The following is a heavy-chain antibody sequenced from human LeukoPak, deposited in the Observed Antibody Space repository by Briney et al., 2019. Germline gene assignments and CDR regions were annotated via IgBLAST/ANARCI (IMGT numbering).Heavy chain of an antibody. J-gene: IGHJ5*02. D-gene: IGHD5-24*01. CDR2: INPNSGDT. Sequence: ASVKVSCKAAGYTFTAYFIHWVRQAPGQGLEWMGRINPNSGDTNYAQRFQGRVTMTRDTSTSTAYMELSRLTSDDTAVYYCARPTSYGYFFDPWGQGTLVTVSS. CDR3: ARPTSYGYFFDP. CDR1: GYTFTAYF. V-gene: IGHV1-2*06.